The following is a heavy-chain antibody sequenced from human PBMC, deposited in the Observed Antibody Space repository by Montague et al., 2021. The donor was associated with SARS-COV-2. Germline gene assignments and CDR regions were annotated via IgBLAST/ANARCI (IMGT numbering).Heavy chain of an antibody. CDR1: GGTFSGYY. V-gene: IGHV4-34*01. J-gene: IGHJ6*03. CDR2: SNHSGST. CDR3: ARGWEDCSSTSCYIKYYYYSHIHV. Sequence: SETLSLTCAVYGGTFSGYYWSWIRQPTGKGLEWIGESNHSGSTNYNPALKSRVTISVDTSKNQFSLKLSSVTAADTAVYYCARGWEDCSSTSCYIKYYYYSHIHVWGNGTPVTVSS. D-gene: IGHD2-2*02.